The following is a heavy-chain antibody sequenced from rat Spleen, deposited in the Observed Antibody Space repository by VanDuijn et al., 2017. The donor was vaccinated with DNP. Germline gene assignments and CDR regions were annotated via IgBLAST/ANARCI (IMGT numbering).Heavy chain of an antibody. CDR3: ARQLGGYWGYFDF. V-gene: IGHV5-22*01. CDR2: ISYEGSST. J-gene: IGHJ1*01. Sequence: EVQLVESGGGLVKPGRSMKLSCAASGFTFSDYYMAWVRQAPKKGLEWVASISYEGSSTYYGDSVKGRFTISRDNAKSTLYLQVNSLRSEDTATYYCARQLGGYWGYFDFWGPGTMVTVSS. CDR1: GFTFSDYY. D-gene: IGHD1-11*01.